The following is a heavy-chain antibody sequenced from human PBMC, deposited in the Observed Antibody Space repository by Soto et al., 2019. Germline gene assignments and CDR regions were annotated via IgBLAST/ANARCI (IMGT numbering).Heavy chain of an antibody. D-gene: IGHD3-22*01. J-gene: IGHJ4*02. Sequence: QVQLVESGGGVVQPGRSLRLSCAASGVTFSNYGTHWVRQAPGKGLEWVAVIWYDGREKYYADSVKGRFTISRDNSKNTLYLQMNGLQADDTAVYSCVSGYGYFDNLGQATLVTVTS. CDR1: GVTFSNYG. CDR2: IWYDGREK. V-gene: IGHV3-33*01. CDR3: VSGYGYFDN.